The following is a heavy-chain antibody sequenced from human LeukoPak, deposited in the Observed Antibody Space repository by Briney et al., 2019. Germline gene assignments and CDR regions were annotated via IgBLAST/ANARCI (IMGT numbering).Heavy chain of an antibody. Sequence: NPSETLSLTCTVSGVSTSSYYWSWIRQPPGKGLEWIGYIYYSGSTNYNPSLKSRVTISVDTSKNQFSLKLSSVTAADTGVYYCARADYYDSSALGYYFDYWGQGTLVTVSS. D-gene: IGHD3-22*01. CDR1: GVSTSSYY. CDR3: ARADYYDSSALGYYFDY. J-gene: IGHJ4*02. CDR2: IYYSGST. V-gene: IGHV4-59*01.